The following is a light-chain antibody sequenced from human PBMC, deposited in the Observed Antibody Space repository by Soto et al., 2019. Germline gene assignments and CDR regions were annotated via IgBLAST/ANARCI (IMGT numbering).Light chain of an antibody. V-gene: IGKV3-20*01. J-gene: IGKJ1*01. Sequence: PGERGTLSCRAIPSFGSSNLAWYQQKPGQAPRLLIYSTSSRATGIPDRFSGSGSGTEFTLTISRLEPEDFAVYYCQQYGNSPWTFGQGTEVDI. CDR2: STS. CDR1: PSFGSSN. CDR3: QQYGNSPWT.